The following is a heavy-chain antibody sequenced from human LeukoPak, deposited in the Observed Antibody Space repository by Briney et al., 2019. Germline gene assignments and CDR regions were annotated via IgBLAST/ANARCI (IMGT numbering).Heavy chain of an antibody. J-gene: IGHJ6*03. D-gene: IGHD5-18*01. CDR1: GGTFSSYA. V-gene: IGHV1-69*06. CDR3: ARGAGSYGLNYYYYYMDV. Sequence: GASVKVPCKASGGTFSSYAISWVRQAPGQGLEWMGGIIPIFGTANYAQKFQGRVTITADKSTSTAHMELSSLRSEDTAVYYCARGAGSYGLNYYYYYMDVWGKGTTVTVSS. CDR2: IIPIFGTA.